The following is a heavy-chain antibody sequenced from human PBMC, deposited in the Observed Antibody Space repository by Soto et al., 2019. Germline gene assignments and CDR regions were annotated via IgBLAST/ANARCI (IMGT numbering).Heavy chain of an antibody. CDR1: GYTFTSYG. Sequence: QVHLVQSGAEVKKPGASVKVSCKASGYTFTSYGITWVRQAPGQGLEWMGWISAHNGNTDYAQKLPGRGIGNRDTSPSTAYMELRSLRSDDTAVYYCARGRYGDYWGQGALVTVSS. D-gene: IGHD1-1*01. J-gene: IGHJ4*02. V-gene: IGHV1-18*01. CDR2: ISAHNGNT. CDR3: ARGRYGDY.